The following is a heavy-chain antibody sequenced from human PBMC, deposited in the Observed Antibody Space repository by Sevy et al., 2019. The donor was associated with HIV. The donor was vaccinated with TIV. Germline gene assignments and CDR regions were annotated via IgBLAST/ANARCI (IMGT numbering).Heavy chain of an antibody. D-gene: IGHD6-19*01. CDR2: LFYDGRA. V-gene: IGHV4-39*02. Sequence: SETLSLTCGVSGDSITSSDDYWTWIRQFPGKGLQWIGTLFYDGRAVYNPSLESRLTMSLDTSKSRFSLHVKSVSAAETAVFYCARAKRAMAGTFSFDPWGQGILVTVSS. CDR1: GDSITSSDDY. J-gene: IGHJ5*02. CDR3: ARAKRAMAGTFSFDP.